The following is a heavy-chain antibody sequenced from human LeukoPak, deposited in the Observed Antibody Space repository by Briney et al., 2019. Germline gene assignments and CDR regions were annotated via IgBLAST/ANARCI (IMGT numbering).Heavy chain of an antibody. J-gene: IGHJ4*02. D-gene: IGHD3-22*01. CDR1: GPFSSRYW. V-gene: IGHV3-7*01. CDR2: TKQEGSEK. CDR3: ARGGWLPDY. Sequence: GRSLRLSCAVSGPFSSRYWMSWVRPAPGKGMEWVANTKQEGSEKYYVASVKGRFTISTDSAKKSRYLQMTSVRARDTAVDYCARGGWLPDYWGQGTRVTVSS.